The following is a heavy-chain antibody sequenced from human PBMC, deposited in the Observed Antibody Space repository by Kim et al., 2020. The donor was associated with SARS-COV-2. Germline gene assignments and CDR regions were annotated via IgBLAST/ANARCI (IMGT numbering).Heavy chain of an antibody. CDR2: INTNSGST. CDR1: GYSFTDYY. Sequence: ASVKVSCKASGYSFTDYYMHWVRQAPGQGLEWMGWINTNSGSTNYAQKFQGRVTMTMDTSFSTAYMELSRLKADDTAVYFCSGNCDCWSGYYPYFDYWGQGTLVTVSS. V-gene: IGHV1-2*02. CDR3: SGNCDCWSGYYPYFDY. D-gene: IGHD3-3*01. J-gene: IGHJ4*02.